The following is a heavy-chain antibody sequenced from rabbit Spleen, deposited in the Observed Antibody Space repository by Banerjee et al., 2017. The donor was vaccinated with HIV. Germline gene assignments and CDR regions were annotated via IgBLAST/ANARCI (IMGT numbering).Heavy chain of an antibody. CDR1: GLDFSSGYW. V-gene: IGHV1S40*01. D-gene: IGHD1-1*01. CDR3: ARHVDGAYYFVRLDL. Sequence: QSLEEYGGDLVQPGASLTLTCTASGLDFSSGYWICWVRQAPGKGLEWIACISTSTGNTYYASWAKGRFTISKTSTTVTLQMTSLTAADTATYFCARHVDGAYYFVRLDLWGPGTLVTVS. J-gene: IGHJ3*01. CDR2: ISTSTGNT.